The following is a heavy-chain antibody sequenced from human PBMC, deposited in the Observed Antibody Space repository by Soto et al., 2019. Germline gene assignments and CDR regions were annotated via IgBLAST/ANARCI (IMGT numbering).Heavy chain of an antibody. CDR3: ARGWFGPDV. Sequence: EVQLVESGGGLVQPGGSLRLSCAASGFTLSGRSMHWVRQAPGKGLVWVSGIDNAGTDSTYADSVKGRFTSSRDNAKNMLSLQMNSLRVEDTAVYYCARGWFGPDVWGKGTTVTDSS. V-gene: IGHV3-74*01. J-gene: IGHJ6*04. D-gene: IGHD3-10*01. CDR1: GFTLSGRS. CDR2: IDNAGTDS.